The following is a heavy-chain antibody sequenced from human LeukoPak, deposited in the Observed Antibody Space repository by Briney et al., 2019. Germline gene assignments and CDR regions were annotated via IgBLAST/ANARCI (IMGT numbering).Heavy chain of an antibody. V-gene: IGHV3-21*01. J-gene: IGHJ3*02. Sequence: GGSLRLSCAASGFAFSSYSMNWVRQAPGKGLEWVSSISGDSNYIFYADSVQGRFTISRDNAENSLFLQMNSLRAEDTAVYYCASRYCTSTNCYTFDIWGQGTMVTVSS. CDR2: ISGDSNYI. D-gene: IGHD2-2*02. CDR3: ASRYCTSTNCYTFDI. CDR1: GFAFSSYS.